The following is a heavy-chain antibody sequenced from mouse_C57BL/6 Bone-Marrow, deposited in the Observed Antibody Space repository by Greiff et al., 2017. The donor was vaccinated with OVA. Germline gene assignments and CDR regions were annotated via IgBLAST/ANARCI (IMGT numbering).Heavy chain of an antibody. J-gene: IGHJ2*01. V-gene: IGHV1-63*01. Sequence: QVQLKQSGAELVRPGTSVKMSCKASGYTFTNYWIGWAKQRPGHGLEWIGDIYPGGGYTNYNEKFKGKATLTADKSSSTAYMQFSSLTSEDSAIYYCARGGTTVWDYWGQGTTLTVSS. CDR3: ARGGTTVWDY. CDR2: IYPGGGYT. D-gene: IGHD1-1*01. CDR1: GYTFTNYW.